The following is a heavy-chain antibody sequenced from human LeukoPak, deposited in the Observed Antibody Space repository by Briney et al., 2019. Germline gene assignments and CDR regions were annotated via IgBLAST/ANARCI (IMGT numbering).Heavy chain of an antibody. CDR2: IWYDGSNK. J-gene: IGHJ4*02. D-gene: IGHD3-22*01. V-gene: IGHV3-33*01. CDR1: GFTFNSYG. CDR3: ARVAYDSSGSWDY. Sequence: HAGGSLRLSCAASGFTFNSYGMHWVRQAPGKGLEWVAVIWYDGSNKYYADSVKGRFTISRDNSKNTLYLQMNSLRAEDTAVYYCARVAYDSSGSWDYWGQGTLVTVSS.